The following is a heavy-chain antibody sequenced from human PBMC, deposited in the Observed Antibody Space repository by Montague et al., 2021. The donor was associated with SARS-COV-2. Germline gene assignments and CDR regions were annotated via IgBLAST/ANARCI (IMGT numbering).Heavy chain of an antibody. D-gene: IGHD3-10*01. CDR1: GGSISSGSYY. J-gene: IGHJ3*02. CDR2: IYTSGST. CDR3: ARGPAPYYGSGSYYNPIDAFDI. Sequence: TLSLTCTVSGGSISSGSYYWSWIRQPAGKGLEWIGRIYTSGSTNYNPSLKSRVTISVDTSKNQFSLKLSSVTAADTAVYYCARGPAPYYGSGSYYNPIDAFDIWGQGTMVTVSS. V-gene: IGHV4-61*02.